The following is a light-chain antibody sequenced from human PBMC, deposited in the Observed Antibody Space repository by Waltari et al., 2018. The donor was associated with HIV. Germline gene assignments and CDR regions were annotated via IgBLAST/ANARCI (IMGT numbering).Light chain of an antibody. CDR3: GTWDSSLSVYV. J-gene: IGLJ1*01. CDR1: TSNLGNNF. CDR2: DNE. Sequence: QSILTQPTSVSAAPGQKVTISCSGDTSNLGNNFVSWYQQVPGRAPRHLIYDNEKRPSGVPDRFSAFKSGMSATLVITGLQIVDEADYFCGTWDSSLSVYVFGSGTTVAVL. V-gene: IGLV1-51*01.